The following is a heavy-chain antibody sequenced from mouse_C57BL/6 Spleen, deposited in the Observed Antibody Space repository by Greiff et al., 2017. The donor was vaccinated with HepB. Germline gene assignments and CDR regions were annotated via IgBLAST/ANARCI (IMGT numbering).Heavy chain of an antibody. V-gene: IGHV1-15*01. J-gene: IGHJ1*03. D-gene: IGHD1-1*01. Sequence: QVHVKQSGAELVRPGASVTLSCKASGYTFTDYEMHWVKQTPVHGLEWIGAIDPETGGTAYNQKFKGKAILTADKSSSTAYMELRSLTSEDSAVYYCTRFYYGSSYEGYFDVWGTGTTVTVSS. CDR2: IDPETGGT. CDR1: GYTFTDYE. CDR3: TRFYYGSSYEGYFDV.